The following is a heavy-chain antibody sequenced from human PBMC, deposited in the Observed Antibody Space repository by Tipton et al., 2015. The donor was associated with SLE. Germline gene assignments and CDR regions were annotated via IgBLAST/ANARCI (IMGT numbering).Heavy chain of an antibody. D-gene: IGHD3-9*01. CDR2: IYYSGST. CDR1: GGSISSYY. CDR3: ARHTPGRYFDWLSLDY. J-gene: IGHJ4*02. Sequence: TLSLTCTVSGGSISSYYWGWIRQPPGKGLEWIGGIYYSGSTYYNPSLKSRVTISADTSKNQFSLKLSSVTAADTAVYYCARHTPGRYFDWLSLDYWGQGTLVTVSS. V-gene: IGHV4-39*01.